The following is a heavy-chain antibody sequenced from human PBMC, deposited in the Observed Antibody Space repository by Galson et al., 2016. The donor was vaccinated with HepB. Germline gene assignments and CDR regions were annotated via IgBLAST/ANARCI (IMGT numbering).Heavy chain of an antibody. J-gene: IGHJ4*02. CDR3: AAEIIASCGGDCLDY. CDR1: GFTFSNYW. V-gene: IGHV3-7*03. D-gene: IGHD2-21*02. CDR2: IEQDGSVK. Sequence: SLRLSCAASGFTFSNYWMNWVRQAPGKGLEWVANIEQDGSVKNYVDSVKGRFTISRDISKNTLNVQMNSLRAEDTAVYYCAAEIIASCGGDCLDYWGQGTLVTVSS.